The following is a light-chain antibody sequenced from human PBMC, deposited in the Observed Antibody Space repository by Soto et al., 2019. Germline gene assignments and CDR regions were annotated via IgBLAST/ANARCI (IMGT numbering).Light chain of an antibody. CDR1: QGITNY. CDR2: GAS. CDR3: QQLNSYPLT. V-gene: IGKV1-9*01. J-gene: IGKJ5*01. Sequence: DIQLTQSPSFLSASVGDRVTITCRASQGITNYLAWYQKKPGKAPNLLIYGASTLQTGVPSRFSGSGSGTEFTLTISSLQPEDVATYYCQQLNSYPLTFGQGTPLEIK.